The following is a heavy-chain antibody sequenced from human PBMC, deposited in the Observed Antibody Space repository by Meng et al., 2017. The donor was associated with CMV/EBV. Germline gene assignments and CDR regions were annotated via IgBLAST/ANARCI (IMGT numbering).Heavy chain of an antibody. CDR3: ARVAIFGVALDY. D-gene: IGHD3-3*01. CDR1: GFTFSSYA. J-gene: IGHJ4*02. CDR2: ISYDGSNK. V-gene: IGHV3-30-3*01. Sequence: GGSLRLSCAASGFTFSSYAMHWVRQAPGKGLEWVAVISYDGSNKYYADSVKGRFTISRDNSKNTLYLQMNSLRAEDTAVYYCARVAIFGVALDYWGQGTLVIVSS.